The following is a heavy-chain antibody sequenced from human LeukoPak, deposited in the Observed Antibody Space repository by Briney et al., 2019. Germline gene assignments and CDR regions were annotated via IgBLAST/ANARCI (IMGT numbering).Heavy chain of an antibody. V-gene: IGHV3-53*01. CDR1: GFTVSSNY. CDR3: SRTTSYYGMDV. D-gene: IGHD1-1*01. Sequence: GGSLRLSCAASGFTVSSNYMSWVRQAPGKGLEWVSVIYSGGSTYYADSVKDRFTISRDNSKNTLYLQMNSLRAEDTAVYYCSRTTSYYGMDVWGQGTTVTVSS. J-gene: IGHJ6*02. CDR2: IYSGGST.